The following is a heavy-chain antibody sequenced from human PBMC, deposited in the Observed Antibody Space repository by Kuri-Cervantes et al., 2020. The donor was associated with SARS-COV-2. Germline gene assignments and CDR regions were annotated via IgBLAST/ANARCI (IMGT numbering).Heavy chain of an antibody. CDR1: GFTFSDHY. V-gene: IGHV3-11*04. D-gene: IGHD2-2*01. J-gene: IGHJ2*01. Sequence: GGSLRLSCAASGFTFSDHYMDWVRQAPGKGLEWISYISVTASTIYYAGSVKGRFTISRDNAKNSLYLEMNSLRAEDTAVYYCARDGGYCTLTTCYSYWYFDLWGRGTLVTVSS. CDR3: ARDGGYCTLTTCYSYWYFDL. CDR2: ISVTASTI.